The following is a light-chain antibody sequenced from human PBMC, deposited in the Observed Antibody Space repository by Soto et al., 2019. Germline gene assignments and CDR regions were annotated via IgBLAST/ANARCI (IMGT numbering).Light chain of an antibody. Sequence: QSVLTQPHSASGTPGQRVTISCSGSSSNIGTSSVHWFQQLPGTAPKLLISTTNQRPSGVPERFSGSKSGTSASLAISGLQSEDEADYYCAAWDDSLNDHVFVTGTKVTVL. J-gene: IGLJ1*01. CDR2: TTN. CDR1: SSNIGTSS. V-gene: IGLV1-44*01. CDR3: AAWDDSLNDHV.